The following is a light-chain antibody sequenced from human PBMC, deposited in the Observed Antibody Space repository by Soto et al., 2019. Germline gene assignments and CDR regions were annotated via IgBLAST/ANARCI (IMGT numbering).Light chain of an antibody. CDR2: LNSDGSH. Sequence: QLVLTQSPSASASLGASVKLTCTLSSGHNTYAIAWHQQQPEKGPRYLMKLNSDGSHSKGDGIPDRFSGSSSGAERYLTISSLQSEDEADYYCQTWGTSSWVFGGGTKLTVL. V-gene: IGLV4-69*01. CDR1: SGHNTYA. J-gene: IGLJ3*02. CDR3: QTWGTSSWV.